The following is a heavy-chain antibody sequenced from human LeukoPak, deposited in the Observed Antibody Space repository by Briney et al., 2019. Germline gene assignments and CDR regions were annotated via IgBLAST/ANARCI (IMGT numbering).Heavy chain of an antibody. Sequence: GGSLRLSCAASGFTFSSYAMSWVRQAPGKGLEWVSAIGGSGGSTYYADSVKGRFTISRDNSKNTLYLQMNSLRAEDTAVYYCAKEGKYYYDSSGYITDFDYWGQGTLVTVSS. CDR1: GFTFSSYA. D-gene: IGHD3-22*01. CDR3: AKEGKYYYDSSGYITDFDY. CDR2: IGGSGGST. J-gene: IGHJ4*02. V-gene: IGHV3-23*01.